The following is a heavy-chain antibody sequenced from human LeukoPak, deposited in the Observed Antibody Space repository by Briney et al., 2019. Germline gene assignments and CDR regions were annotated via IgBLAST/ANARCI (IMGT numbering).Heavy chain of an antibody. CDR2: IKQDGSEQ. J-gene: IGHJ4*02. Sequence: GGSLRLSCAASGFTFSSHWMTWVRQAPGKGLEWVANIKQDGSEQYNVDSVKGRFTISRDNAKNSLYLQMNSLRAEDTAVYYCARGPAYGDFTDFFDYWGQGTLITVSS. D-gene: IGHD4-17*01. CDR3: ARGPAYGDFTDFFDY. V-gene: IGHV3-7*01. CDR1: GFTFSSHW.